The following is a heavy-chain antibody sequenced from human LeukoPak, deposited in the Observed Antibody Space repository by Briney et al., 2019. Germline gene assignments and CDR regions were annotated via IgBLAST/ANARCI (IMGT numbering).Heavy chain of an antibody. CDR1: GFTFSSYE. D-gene: IGHD2-21*02. Sequence: GGSLRLSCAASGFTFSSYEMNWVRQAPGQGLAWVSYISSSGSTIYYADSVKGRFTISRDNAKNSLYLQMDSLRAEDTAVYYCARGPRSPLTHWGQGTLVTVSS. V-gene: IGHV3-48*03. CDR3: ARGPRSPLTH. CDR2: ISSSGSTI. J-gene: IGHJ4*02.